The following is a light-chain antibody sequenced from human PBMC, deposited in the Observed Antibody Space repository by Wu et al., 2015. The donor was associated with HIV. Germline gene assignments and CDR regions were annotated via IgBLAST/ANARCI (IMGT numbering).Light chain of an antibody. Sequence: EIVLTQSPDTLSLSPGERATLSCRASQSISSSYLAWYQEKPGQAPRLLIYGASNRATGIPDRFSGGGSGTDFTLTISTLEPEDFAVYFCHQYGGSPPYSFGQGTKLEIK. CDR1: QSISSSY. V-gene: IGKV3-20*01. J-gene: IGKJ2*03. CDR3: HQYGGSPPYS. CDR2: GAS.